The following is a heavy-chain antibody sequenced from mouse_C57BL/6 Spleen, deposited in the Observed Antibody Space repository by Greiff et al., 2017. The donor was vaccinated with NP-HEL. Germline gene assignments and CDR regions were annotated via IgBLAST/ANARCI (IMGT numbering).Heavy chain of an antibody. CDR3: ATGSNYEAY. CDR1: GFTFSDYG. CDR2: ISSGSSTI. D-gene: IGHD2-5*01. J-gene: IGHJ3*01. Sequence: EVKLVESGGGLVKPGGSLKLSCAASGFTFSDYGMYWVRQAPEKGLEWVAYISSGSSTIYYADTVKGRFTISRDNAKNTLFLQMTSLRSEDTAMYYCATGSNYEAYWGQGTLVTVSA. V-gene: IGHV5-17*01.